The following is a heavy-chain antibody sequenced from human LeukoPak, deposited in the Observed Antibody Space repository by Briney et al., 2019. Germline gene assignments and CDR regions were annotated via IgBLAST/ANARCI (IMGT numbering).Heavy chain of an antibody. CDR2: MKHDGIEK. D-gene: IGHD6-19*01. V-gene: IGHV3-7*05. CDR3: AREEISSGCPFDY. Sequence: GGSLRLSCAASGFIFGSYWTTWVRQAPGKGLEWVANMKHDGIEKYYVDSVKGRFTISRDNAKNSLYLQMNSLRGDDTAVYYCAREEISSGCPFDYWGQGTLVTVSS. J-gene: IGHJ4*02. CDR1: GFIFGSYW.